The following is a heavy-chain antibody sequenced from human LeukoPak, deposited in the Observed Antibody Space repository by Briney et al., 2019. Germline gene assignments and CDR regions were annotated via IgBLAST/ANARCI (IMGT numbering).Heavy chain of an antibody. Sequence: SGGSLRLSCAASGFTFDDYAMLWLRPAPGKGLVWVSGLSWCSGSIGYADSVKGRFTISRDNAKNSLYLQMNSLRAEDTALYYCAKERRATVTILCAFDIWGQETMVTVSS. V-gene: IGHV3-9*01. CDR1: GFTFDDYA. CDR3: AKERRATVTILCAFDI. J-gene: IGHJ3*02. D-gene: IGHD4-17*01. CDR2: LSWCSGSI.